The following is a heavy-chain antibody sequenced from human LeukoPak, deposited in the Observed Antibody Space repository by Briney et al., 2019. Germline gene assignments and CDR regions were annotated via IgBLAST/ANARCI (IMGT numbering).Heavy chain of an antibody. V-gene: IGHV3-33*01. J-gene: IGHJ4*02. CDR1: GFAFNNYG. D-gene: IGHD4-11*01. CDR3: ARDLRRTTFDY. Sequence: PGGSLRLSCAASGFAFNNYGMHWVRQAPGKGLEWVGVMWSEDNSQHYADSVKGRFTISKDSSKNTLYLQMNSLRAEDTAVYYCARDLRRTTFDYWGQGTLATVSS. CDR2: MWSEDNSQ.